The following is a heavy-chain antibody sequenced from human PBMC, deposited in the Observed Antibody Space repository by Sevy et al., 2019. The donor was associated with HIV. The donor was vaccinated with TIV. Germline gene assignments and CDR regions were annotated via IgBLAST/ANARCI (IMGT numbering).Heavy chain of an antibody. CDR3: ARDPGYCSGGSCYSGYYYGMDV. CDR2: ISSSSNYI. J-gene: IGHJ6*02. D-gene: IGHD2-15*01. CDR1: GFTFSSHS. V-gene: IGHV3-21*01. Sequence: GGSLRLSCAASGFTFSSHSMNWVRQAPGKGLEWVTSISSSSNYIYYEHSVKGRFTISRDNAKNSLYLQMNSLRAEDTAVYYCARDPGYCSGGSCYSGYYYGMDVWGQGTTVTVSS.